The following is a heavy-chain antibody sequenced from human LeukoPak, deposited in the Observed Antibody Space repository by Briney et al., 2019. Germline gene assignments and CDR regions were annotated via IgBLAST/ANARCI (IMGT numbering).Heavy chain of an antibody. Sequence: GSLRLSCAASGFTFSSYAMHWVRQAPGKGLEWVAVISYDGSNKYYADSVKGRFTIPRDNSKNTLYLQMNSLRAEDTAVYYCARARYHLWAFDIWGQGTMVTVSS. CDR3: ARARYHLWAFDI. V-gene: IGHV3-30-3*01. CDR2: ISYDGSNK. J-gene: IGHJ3*02. CDR1: GFTFSSYA. D-gene: IGHD1-14*01.